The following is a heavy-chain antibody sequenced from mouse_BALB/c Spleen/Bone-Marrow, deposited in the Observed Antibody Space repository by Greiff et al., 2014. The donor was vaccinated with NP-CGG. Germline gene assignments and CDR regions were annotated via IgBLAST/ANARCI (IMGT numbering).Heavy chain of an antibody. Sequence: QVQLKESGAELARPGASVKLSCKASGYTFTSYWVNWGKQRPGQGLEWIGNIYPSDSYTNYNQKFKDKATLTVDKSSSTAYMQLSSPTSEDSAVYYCTRSYGSSYEYYFDYWGQGTTLTVSS. CDR2: IYPSDSYT. D-gene: IGHD1-1*01. CDR3: TRSYGSSYEYYFDY. J-gene: IGHJ2*01. V-gene: IGHV1-69*02. CDR1: GYTFTSYW.